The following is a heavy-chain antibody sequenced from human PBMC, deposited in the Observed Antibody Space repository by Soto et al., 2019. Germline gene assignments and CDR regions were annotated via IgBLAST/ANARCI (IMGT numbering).Heavy chain of an antibody. D-gene: IGHD7-27*01. CDR1: GFPFNVYW. CDR3: AREDWGSCEH. CDR2: MPHEGVDK. Sequence: GGSLKLSCAASGFPFNVYWMTWVRQAPGKGLEWVATMPHEGVDKFYAASVRGRFVVSRDNVRNELYLHMNDLRVADTAVYYCAREDWGSCEHWGLGTLVTVSS. J-gene: IGHJ1*01. V-gene: IGHV3-7*03.